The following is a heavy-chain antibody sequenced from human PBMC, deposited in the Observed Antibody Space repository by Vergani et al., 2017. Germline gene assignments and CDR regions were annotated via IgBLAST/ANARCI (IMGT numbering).Heavy chain of an antibody. CDR2: IIPIFGTA. CDR1: GCTFSSYA. V-gene: IGHV1-69*01. D-gene: IGHD2-2*01. J-gene: IGHJ6*03. CDR3: ARNGIVVVPAATSHIGYYYMDV. Sequence: QVQLVQSGAEVKKPGSSVKVSCKASGCTFSSYAISWVRQAPGQGLEWMGGIIPIFGTANYAQTFQGRVTITADESTSTAYMELSSLRSEDTAVYYCARNGIVVVPAATSHIGYYYMDVWGKGTTVTVSS.